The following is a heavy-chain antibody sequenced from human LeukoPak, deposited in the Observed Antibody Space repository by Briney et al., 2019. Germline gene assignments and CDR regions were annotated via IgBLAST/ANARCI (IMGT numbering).Heavy chain of an antibody. CDR3: ATLEGLWGSSRPYNWFDP. J-gene: IGHJ5*02. CDR1: GYTFTDYY. D-gene: IGHD3-16*02. CDR2: INPNSGGT. Sequence: ASVKVSCKASGYTFTDYYIHWVRQAPGQGLEWMGWINPNSGGTNYAQKFQGRVTMTRDTSINTAYMELSRLRFDDTAVYYCATLEGLWGSSRPYNWFDPWGQGTLVTVSS. V-gene: IGHV1-2*02.